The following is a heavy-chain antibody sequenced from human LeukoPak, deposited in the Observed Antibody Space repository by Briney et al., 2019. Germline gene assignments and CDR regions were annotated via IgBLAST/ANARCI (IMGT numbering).Heavy chain of an antibody. CDR2: IIPIFGTA. V-gene: IGHV1-69*13. J-gene: IGHJ4*02. CDR3: ARVGSDGAYSSSWTFDY. Sequence: ASVKVSCKASGGTSSSYAISWVRQAPGQGLEWMGGIIPIFGTANYAQKFQGRVTITADESTSTAYMELSSLRSEDTAVYYCARVGSDGAYSSSWTFDYWGQGTLVTVSS. CDR1: GGTSSSYA. D-gene: IGHD6-13*01.